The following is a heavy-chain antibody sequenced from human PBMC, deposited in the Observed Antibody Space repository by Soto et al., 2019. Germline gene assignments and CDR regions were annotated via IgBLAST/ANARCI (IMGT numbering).Heavy chain of an antibody. D-gene: IGHD2-21*02. CDR3: ARVANCGGDCYLDY. V-gene: IGHV4-30-2*01. Sequence: QLQLQESGSGLVKPSQTLSLTCAVSGGSISSGGYSWSWIRQPPGKGMEWIGYIYHSGSTYYNPSLTSRVTISVDRSKNQFSVKLSSVTAADTAVYYCARVANCGGDCYLDYWCQGTLVTVSS. J-gene: IGHJ4*02. CDR2: IYHSGST. CDR1: GGSISSGGYS.